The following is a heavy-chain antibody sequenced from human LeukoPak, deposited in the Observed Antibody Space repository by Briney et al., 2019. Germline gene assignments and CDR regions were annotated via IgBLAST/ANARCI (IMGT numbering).Heavy chain of an antibody. D-gene: IGHD4-17*01. Sequence: SETLSLTCTVSSGSISSSNYYWGWIRQPPGKGLEWIGSIYYSGSTYYNPSLKSRVTISVDTSKNQFSLKLSSVTAADTAVYYCARLNSGIYGDYEAFDYWGQGTLVTVSS. CDR1: SGSISSSNYY. CDR2: IYYSGST. CDR3: ARLNSGIYGDYEAFDY. V-gene: IGHV4-39*01. J-gene: IGHJ4*02.